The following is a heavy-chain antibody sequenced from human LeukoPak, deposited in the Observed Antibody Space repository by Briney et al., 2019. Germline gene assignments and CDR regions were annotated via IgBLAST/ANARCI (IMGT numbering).Heavy chain of an antibody. CDR2: IYYSGST. J-gene: IGHJ4*02. D-gene: IGHD3-3*01. CDR1: GGSISSSSYY. Sequence: KPSETLSLTCTVSGGSISSSSYYWGWIRQPPGKGLEWIGSIYYSGSTYYNPSLKSRVTISVDTSKNQFSLKLSSVTAADTAVYYCARTYYDFWSGYWSYWGQGTLVTVSS. V-gene: IGHV4-39*01. CDR3: ARTYYDFWSGYWSY.